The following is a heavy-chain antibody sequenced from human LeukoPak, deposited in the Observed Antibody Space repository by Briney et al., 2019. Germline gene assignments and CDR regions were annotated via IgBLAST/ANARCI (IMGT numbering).Heavy chain of an antibody. J-gene: IGHJ3*01. D-gene: IGHD1-26*01. V-gene: IGHV1-2*02. Sequence: ASVKVSCKASGYTFSDNYIHWVRQAPGQGLEWMGWINPTNGDTMFARRFQGRVTLTRDTSMRTVHMVLTRLRSDDTAVYYCARQSGNYYIVAAFDFWGQGTMVAVSA. CDR3: ARQSGNYYIVAAFDF. CDR2: INPTNGDT. CDR1: GYTFSDNY.